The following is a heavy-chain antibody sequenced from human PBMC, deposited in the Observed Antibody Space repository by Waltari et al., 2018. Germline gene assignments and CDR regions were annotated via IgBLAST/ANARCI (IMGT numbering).Heavy chain of an antibody. V-gene: IGHV4-61*02. D-gene: IGHD3-22*01. CDR1: GGPISSGSYY. CDR3: ARSNYYDSSGYFLRGGGFDY. Sequence: QVQLQESGPGLVKPSQTLSLTCTVSGGPISSGSYYWIWIRPPAGKGLEWIGRIYTSGSTNYNPSLKSRVTISVDTSKNQFSLKLSSVTAADTAVYYCARSNYYDSSGYFLRGGGFDYWGQGTLVTVSS. J-gene: IGHJ4*02. CDR2: IYTSGST.